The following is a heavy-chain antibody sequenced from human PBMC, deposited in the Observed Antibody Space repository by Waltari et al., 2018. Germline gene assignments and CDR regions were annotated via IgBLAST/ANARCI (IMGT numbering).Heavy chain of an antibody. V-gene: IGHV1-3*01. Sequence: QVQLVQSGAEVKKPGASVKVSCKASGYTFTSYAMHWVRQAPGQRLEWMGWINAGNGNTKYSQKFQGRVTITRDTSASTANMELSSLRSEDTAVYYCARSEFYDYIWGSYLPESGFAFDIWGQGTMVTVSS. D-gene: IGHD3-16*02. J-gene: IGHJ3*02. CDR1: GYTFTSYA. CDR3: ARSEFYDYIWGSYLPESGFAFDI. CDR2: INAGNGNT.